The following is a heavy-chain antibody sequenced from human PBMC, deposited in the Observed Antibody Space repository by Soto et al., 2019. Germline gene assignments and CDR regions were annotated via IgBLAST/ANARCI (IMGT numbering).Heavy chain of an antibody. V-gene: IGHV1-18*01. CDR1: GYSFTNYG. Sequence: QDQLVQSGAEVKKPGASVTVSCKASGYSFTNYGITWVRQAPGQGLEWMGWISGFNGNTHNAQKLQGRVTMTTDASTSTAYMELRSLRSDDTAVYYCARDRGVAPPVAGNTHYYYYMDVWGKGTTVTVSS. CDR3: ARDRGVAPPVAGNTHYYYYMDV. CDR2: ISGFNGNT. J-gene: IGHJ6*03. D-gene: IGHD6-19*01.